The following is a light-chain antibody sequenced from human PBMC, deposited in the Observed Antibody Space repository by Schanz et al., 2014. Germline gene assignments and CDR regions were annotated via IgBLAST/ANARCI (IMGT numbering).Light chain of an antibody. Sequence: QSVLTQPPSVSGAPGQRVTISCTGSSSNIGAGYDVHWYQQLPGTAPKLLIYGNSNRPSGVPDRFSGSKSGTSASLAITGLQAEDEADYYCAVWDDNLNGRVFGGGTKLTVL. V-gene: IGLV1-40*01. CDR1: SSNIGAGYD. J-gene: IGLJ3*02. CDR2: GNS. CDR3: AVWDDNLNGRV.